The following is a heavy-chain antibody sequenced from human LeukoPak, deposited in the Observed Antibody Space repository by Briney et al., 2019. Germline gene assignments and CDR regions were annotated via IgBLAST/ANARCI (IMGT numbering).Heavy chain of an antibody. CDR1: GGSISSYY. CDR3: ARVGIAVAGPYFDY. Sequence: SETLSLTCTVSGGSISSYYWSWIRQPAGKGLEWIGRIYTSGSTNYNPSLKSRVTISVDTSKNQFSLKLSSVTAADTAVYYCARVGIAVAGPYFDYWGQGTLVTVSS. V-gene: IGHV4-4*07. CDR2: IYTSGST. J-gene: IGHJ4*02. D-gene: IGHD6-19*01.